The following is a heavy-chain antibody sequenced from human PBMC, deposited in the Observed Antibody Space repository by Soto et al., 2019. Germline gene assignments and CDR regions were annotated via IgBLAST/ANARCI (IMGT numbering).Heavy chain of an antibody. V-gene: IGHV4-4*02. J-gene: IGHJ4*02. Sequence: QVQLQESGPRLAKPSETLALVCSVSGVSIKSDNWWSWVRQSPGGGLEWIGEIYHSGSTTYHPSLNSRVNMSVDKSQNLFSLRLTSVTAADTAIYSFAKAESVCVAAGFDSWGQGILVIVSS. CDR2: IYHSGST. CDR3: AKAESVCVAAGFDS. D-gene: IGHD2-15*01. CDR1: GVSIKSDNW.